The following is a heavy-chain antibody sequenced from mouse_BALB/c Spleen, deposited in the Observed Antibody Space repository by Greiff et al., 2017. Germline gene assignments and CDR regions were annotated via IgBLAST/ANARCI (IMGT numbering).Heavy chain of an antibody. J-gene: IGHJ4*01. Sequence: VQLKESGPGLVKPSQSLSLTCSVTGYSITSGYYWNWIRQFPGNKLEWMGYISYDGSNNYNPSLKNRISITRDTSKNQFFLKLNSVTTEDTATYYCARDRYDEGYAMDYWGQGTSVTVSS. CDR1: GYSITSGYY. V-gene: IGHV3-6*02. CDR3: ARDRYDEGYAMDY. CDR2: ISYDGSN. D-gene: IGHD2-14*01.